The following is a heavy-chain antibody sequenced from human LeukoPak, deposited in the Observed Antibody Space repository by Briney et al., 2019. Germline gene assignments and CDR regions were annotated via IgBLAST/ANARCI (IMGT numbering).Heavy chain of an antibody. V-gene: IGHV3-48*04. Sequence: GGSLRLSCAASGFTFSSYSMNWVRQAPGKGLEWVSYISSSSSTIYYADSVKGRFTISRDNAKNSLYLQMNSLRAEDTAVYYCARRKGGDAFDIWGQGTMVTVSS. J-gene: IGHJ3*02. CDR3: ARRKGGDAFDI. D-gene: IGHD3-16*01. CDR2: ISSSSSTI. CDR1: GFTFSSYS.